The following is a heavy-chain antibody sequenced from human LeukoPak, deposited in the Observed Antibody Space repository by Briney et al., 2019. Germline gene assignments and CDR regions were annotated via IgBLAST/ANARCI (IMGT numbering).Heavy chain of an antibody. CDR3: ARVDRHHFYMDV. V-gene: IGHV1-69*05. CDR2: VMPLFNTP. J-gene: IGHJ6*03. Sequence: SVKVSCKASGDIFNNYIITWVRQAPGQGLEWMGGVMPLFNTPNYAQKFQGRITIITDASTHPSYMELRSLRSEDTAVYSCARVDRHHFYMDVWGKGTTVSVSS. D-gene: IGHD1-14*01. CDR1: GDIFNNYI.